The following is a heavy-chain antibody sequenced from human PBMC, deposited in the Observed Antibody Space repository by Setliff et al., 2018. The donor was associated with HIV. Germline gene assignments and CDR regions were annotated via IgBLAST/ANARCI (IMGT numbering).Heavy chain of an antibody. J-gene: IGHJ4*02. CDR3: AKDGNVWGNPFDY. D-gene: IGHD3-16*01. CDR2: ISGSGGST. Sequence: GSLRLSCVASGFTFNTYAMSWVRQAPGKGLEWVSVISGSGGSTYYADSVKGRFTISRDNSKNTLYLQVNSLRAEDTAVYFCAKDGNVWGNPFDYWGQGTLVTVSS. V-gene: IGHV3-23*01. CDR1: GFTFNTYA.